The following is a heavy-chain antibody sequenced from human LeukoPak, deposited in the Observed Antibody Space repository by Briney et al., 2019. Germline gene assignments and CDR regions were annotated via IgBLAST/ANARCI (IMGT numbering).Heavy chain of an antibody. CDR1: GFTVSSNY. Sequence: GGSLRLSCAASGFTVSSNYMSWVRQAPGKGLEWVSVIYSGGSTYYADSVKGRFTISRDNSKNTLYLQMNSLRAEDTAVYYCARFSPNYYYGMDVWGQGTTVTVSS. J-gene: IGHJ6*02. V-gene: IGHV3-53*01. CDR3: ARFSPNYYYGMDV. CDR2: IYSGGST.